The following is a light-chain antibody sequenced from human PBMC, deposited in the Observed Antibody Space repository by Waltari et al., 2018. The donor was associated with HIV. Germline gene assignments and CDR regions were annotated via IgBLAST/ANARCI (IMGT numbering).Light chain of an antibody. CDR3: GSYTTTSSRVI. Sequence: QSALTQPASVSGSPGPSITLPCSGLTSDTDIYNFVSWYQQTPGEAPKLIIYDATYRPSGVSNRFSGSKFGNTASLTISGLQAADEGNYYCGSYTTTSSRVIFGGGTKVTVL. V-gene: IGLV2-14*03. J-gene: IGLJ2*01. CDR1: TSDTDIYNF. CDR2: DAT.